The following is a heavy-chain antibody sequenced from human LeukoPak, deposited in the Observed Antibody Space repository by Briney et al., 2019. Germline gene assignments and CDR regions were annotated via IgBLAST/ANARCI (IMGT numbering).Heavy chain of an antibody. CDR2: ISSSGTTI. J-gene: IGHJ4*02. V-gene: IGHV3-48*01. CDR3: AREVDYGDPYYFDY. CDR1: GFTFRTSG. D-gene: IGHD4-17*01. Sequence: GGSLRLSCAASGFTFRTSGMNWVRQAPGKGLEWVSYISSSGTTISYAQSVKGRFTITRDNAQNSLTLHMNTLRADDTAVYYCAREVDYGDPYYFDYWGQGTLVTVSS.